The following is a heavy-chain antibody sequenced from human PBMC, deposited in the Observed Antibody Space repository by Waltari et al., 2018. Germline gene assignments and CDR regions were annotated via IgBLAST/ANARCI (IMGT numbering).Heavy chain of an antibody. Sequence: EVQLVESGGGSVQPGGSLRLSCAASGFIFDLYWMHWVRQAPGRGLEWVSRINLDGNRITYADSVKGRFTTSRDRAKSILYLEINSLRVEDTAVYYCAKDGWEQDGLDYWGQGTLVTVSS. CDR3: AKDGWEQDGLDY. V-gene: IGHV3-74*03. J-gene: IGHJ4*02. CDR2: INLDGNRI. D-gene: IGHD1-26*01. CDR1: GFIFDLYW.